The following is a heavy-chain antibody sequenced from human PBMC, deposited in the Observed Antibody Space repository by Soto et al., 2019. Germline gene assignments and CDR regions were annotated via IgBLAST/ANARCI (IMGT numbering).Heavy chain of an antibody. Sequence: GGSLRLSCAASGFTFSDYYMSWIRQAPGKGLERVSYISSSGSTIYYADSVKGRFTISRDNAKNSLYLQMNSLRAEDTAVYYCARDRYKRAAAGTGLDYWGQGTLVTVSS. CDR2: ISSSGSTI. V-gene: IGHV3-11*01. CDR1: GFTFSDYY. CDR3: ARDRYKRAAAGTGLDY. D-gene: IGHD6-13*01. J-gene: IGHJ4*02.